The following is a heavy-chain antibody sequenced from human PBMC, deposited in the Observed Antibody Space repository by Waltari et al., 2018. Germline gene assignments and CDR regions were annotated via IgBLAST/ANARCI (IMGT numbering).Heavy chain of an antibody. V-gene: IGHV3-7*01. CDR2: IMHDGSGK. D-gene: IGHD3-10*01. CDR1: GFTFGSYW. CDR3: AREKDRGHDAFDI. J-gene: IGHJ3*02. Sequence: EVQLVVSGGGLVQPGGSLRLSSAASGFTFGSYWMSWVRQAPGKCLEWVANIMHDGSGKFDVDSVKGGFTNSRDNAKNSLYLQMNSLRAEDTAVYYCAREKDRGHDAFDIWGQGTMVTVSS.